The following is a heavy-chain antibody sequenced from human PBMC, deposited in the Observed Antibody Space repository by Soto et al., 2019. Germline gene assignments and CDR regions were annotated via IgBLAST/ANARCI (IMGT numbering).Heavy chain of an antibody. Sequence: SETLSLTCAVYGGSFSGYYCSWIRQPPGKGLEWIGEINHSGSTSCNPSLKSRVTISVDTSKNQLSLKLSSVTAADTAVYYCARGYAAPRAADWGQGTLVTVSS. CDR2: INHSGST. CDR3: ARGYAAPRAAD. CDR1: GGSFSGYY. J-gene: IGHJ4*02. V-gene: IGHV4-34*01. D-gene: IGHD2-15*01.